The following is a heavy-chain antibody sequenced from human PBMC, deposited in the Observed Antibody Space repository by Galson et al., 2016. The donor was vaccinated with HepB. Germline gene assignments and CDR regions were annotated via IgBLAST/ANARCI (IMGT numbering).Heavy chain of an antibody. D-gene: IGHD3-10*01. CDR3: ARDGYYYGSGSYGAATY. Sequence: SLRLSCVASGFSFSSSAMHWVRQAPGKGLEWVAVISYHGSNKYYVDSVKGRFTISRDNSKNTLYLQMNSLRVEDTAMYYCARDGYYYGSGSYGAATYWGQGTPVTVSS. J-gene: IGHJ4*02. V-gene: IGHV3-30*04. CDR2: ISYHGSNK. CDR1: GFSFSSSA.